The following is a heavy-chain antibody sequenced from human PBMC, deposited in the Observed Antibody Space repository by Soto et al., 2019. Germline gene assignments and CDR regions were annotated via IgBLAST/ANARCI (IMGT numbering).Heavy chain of an antibody. CDR3: ATYYYDSSGYYY. CDR2: IYSGGST. V-gene: IGHV3-66*01. Sequence: GGSLRLSCAASGFTVSTNYMSWVRQAPGKGLEWVSLIYSGGSTYYADSVKGRFTISRDNSKNTLYLQMNSLRAEDTAVYYCATYYYDSSGYYYWGQGTLVTVSS. J-gene: IGHJ4*02. CDR1: GFTVSTNY. D-gene: IGHD3-22*01.